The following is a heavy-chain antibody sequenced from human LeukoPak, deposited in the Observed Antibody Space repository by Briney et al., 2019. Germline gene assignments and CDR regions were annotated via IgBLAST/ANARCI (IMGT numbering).Heavy chain of an antibody. J-gene: IGHJ3*02. CDR3: ARGSLDI. V-gene: IGHV4-34*01. Sequence: SETLSLTCAVYGGSFSGYYWSCIRQPPGKGPEWIGEINHSGTTNYNPSLKSRVTMSVDTSKNQLSLKLSSVTAADTAVYFCARGSLDIWGQGTKVTVSS. CDR2: INHSGTT. CDR1: GGSFSGYY.